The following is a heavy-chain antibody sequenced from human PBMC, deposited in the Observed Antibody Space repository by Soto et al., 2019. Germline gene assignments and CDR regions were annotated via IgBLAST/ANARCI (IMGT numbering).Heavy chain of an antibody. D-gene: IGHD3-10*01. Sequence: QITLKESGPALVKPTQTLTLTCTFSGFSLSTSGEAVGWIRQPPGEALEWLALIYGDDDNRYNPTLKTRLTITKDTSKNQVVLTLTNMDPVDTATYYCAHYVSASPAGWFDPWGQGILVTVSS. J-gene: IGHJ5*02. CDR2: IYGDDDN. CDR3: AHYVSASPAGWFDP. CDR1: GFSLSTSGEA. V-gene: IGHV2-5*02.